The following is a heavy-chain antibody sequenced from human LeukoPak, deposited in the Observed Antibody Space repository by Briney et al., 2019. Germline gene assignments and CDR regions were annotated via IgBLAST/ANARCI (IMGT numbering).Heavy chain of an antibody. CDR2: IKQDGSEK. J-gene: IGHJ4*02. CDR1: GFTFSSYW. Sequence: GGSLRLSCVASGFTFSSYWMSWVRQAPGKGLEWVANIKQDGSEKYYVDSVKGRFTIPRDNAKNSLYLQMDSLRAEDTAVYYCARVGYYESSGYYGYWGQGTLVTVSS. V-gene: IGHV3-7*03. CDR3: ARVGYYESSGYYGY. D-gene: IGHD3-22*01.